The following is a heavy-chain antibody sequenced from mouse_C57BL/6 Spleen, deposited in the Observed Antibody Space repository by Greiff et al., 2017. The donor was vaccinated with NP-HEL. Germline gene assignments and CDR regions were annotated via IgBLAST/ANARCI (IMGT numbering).Heavy chain of an antibody. Sequence: VKLQESGAELVRPGASVTLSCKASGYTFTDYEMHWVKQTPVHGLEWIGAIDPETGGTAYNQKFKGKAILTADKSSSTAYMELRSLTSEDSAVYYCTRIYYGYDGGAYWGQGTLVTVSA. CDR2: IDPETGGT. J-gene: IGHJ3*01. V-gene: IGHV1-15*01. CDR3: TRIYYGYDGGAY. CDR1: GYTFTDYE. D-gene: IGHD2-2*01.